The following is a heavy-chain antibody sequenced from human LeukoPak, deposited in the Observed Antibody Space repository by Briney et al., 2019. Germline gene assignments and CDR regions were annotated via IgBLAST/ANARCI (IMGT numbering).Heavy chain of an antibody. CDR1: GYTFSDYD. J-gene: IGHJ4*02. D-gene: IGHD2-8*02. Sequence: ASVKVSCKASGYTFSDYDIIWVRQAPGQGLEWMGWINPNSGGTNYAQKFQGRVTMTRDTSISTAYMELSRLRSDDTAVYYCARGDRYCTGGVCQVTDYWGQGTLVTVSS. CDR3: ARGDRYCTGGVCQVTDY. CDR2: INPNSGGT. V-gene: IGHV1-2*02.